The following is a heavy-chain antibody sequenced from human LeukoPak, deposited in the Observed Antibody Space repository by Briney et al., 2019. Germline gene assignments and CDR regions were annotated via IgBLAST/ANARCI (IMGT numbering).Heavy chain of an antibody. V-gene: IGHV3-48*04. CDR2: ISSSSSTI. CDR3: AGEYYYDSSGYPDAFDI. CDR1: GFTFSSYS. Sequence: GGSLRLSCAASGFTFSSYSMNWVRQAPGKGLEGVSYISSSSSTIYYADSVKGRFTISRDNAKNSLYLQMNSLRAEDTAVYYCAGEYYYDSSGYPDAFDIWGQGTMVTVSS. J-gene: IGHJ3*02. D-gene: IGHD3-22*01.